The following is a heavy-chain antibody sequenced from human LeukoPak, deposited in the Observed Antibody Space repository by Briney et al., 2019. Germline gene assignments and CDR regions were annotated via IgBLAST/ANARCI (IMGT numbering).Heavy chain of an antibody. Sequence: GGSLRLSCAASGFTFSSYAMSWVRQAPGKGLEWVSGISGSGDSTYYADSVKGRFTISRDNSKNTLYLQMNSLRAEDTAVYYYAKAPYYYGMDVWGQGTTVTVSS. J-gene: IGHJ6*02. CDR3: AKAPYYYGMDV. CDR2: ISGSGDST. CDR1: GFTFSSYA. V-gene: IGHV3-23*01.